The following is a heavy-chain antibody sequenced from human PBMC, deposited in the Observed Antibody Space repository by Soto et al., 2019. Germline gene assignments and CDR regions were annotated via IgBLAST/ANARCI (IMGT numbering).Heavy chain of an antibody. D-gene: IGHD4-17*01. CDR3: AMGTTTVTTVGDYFDY. Sequence: GASVKVSCKASGYTFTSYAMHWVRQAPGQRLEWMGWINAGNGNTKYSQKFQGRVTITRDTSASTAYMELSSLRSEDTAVYYCAMGTTTVTTVGDYFDYWGQGTLVTVSS. CDR2: INAGNGNT. V-gene: IGHV1-3*01. J-gene: IGHJ4*02. CDR1: GYTFTSYA.